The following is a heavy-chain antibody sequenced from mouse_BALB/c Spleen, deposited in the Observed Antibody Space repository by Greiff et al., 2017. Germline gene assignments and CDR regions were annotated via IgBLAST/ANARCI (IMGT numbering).Heavy chain of an antibody. J-gene: IGHJ2*01. CDR3: ARGYYGSSYYFDY. V-gene: IGHV1-87*01. Sequence: QVQLQQSGAELARPGASVKLSCKASGYTFTSYWMQWVKQRPGQGLEWIGAIYPGDGDTRYTQKFKGKATLTADKSSSTAYMQLSSLASEDSAVYYCARGYYGSSYYFDYWGQGTTLTVSS. D-gene: IGHD1-1*01. CDR1: GYTFTSYW. CDR2: IYPGDGDT.